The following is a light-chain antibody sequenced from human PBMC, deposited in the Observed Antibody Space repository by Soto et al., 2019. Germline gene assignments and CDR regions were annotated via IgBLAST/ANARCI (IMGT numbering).Light chain of an antibody. Sequence: DIQMTQSPSSLSASVGDRVTITCRASQGISNLLGWFQHKPGKAPKRLIYAASSLQGGIPSRFSGSGSGTEFTLTITGLQPEDFADYYCLQHNTYPYTFGQGTKLEIK. CDR3: LQHNTYPYT. V-gene: IGKV1-17*01. CDR2: AAS. CDR1: QGISNL. J-gene: IGKJ2*01.